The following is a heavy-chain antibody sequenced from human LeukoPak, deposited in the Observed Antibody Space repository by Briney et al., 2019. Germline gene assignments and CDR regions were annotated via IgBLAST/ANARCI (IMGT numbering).Heavy chain of an antibody. V-gene: IGHV4-30-4*01. CDR1: GGSISSGDHY. CDR3: ARGFGYDLADE. D-gene: IGHD2-2*01. Sequence: SETLSLTCSVSGGSISSGDHYWTRLPPPPGVGLEWNGFITLYSNNNPYHPSLETLLMISIDTSKNQLSLSLTSVTAADTAVYFCARGFGYDLADEWGQGSLVTVSS. J-gene: IGHJ4*02. CDR2: ITLYSNNN.